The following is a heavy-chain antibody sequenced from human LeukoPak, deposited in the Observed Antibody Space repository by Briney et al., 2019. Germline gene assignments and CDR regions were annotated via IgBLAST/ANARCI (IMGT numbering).Heavy chain of an antibody. CDR1: GGSISSYY. CDR2: IYTSGST. Sequence: PSETLSLTCTVSGGSISSYYWSWIRQPAGKGLEWIGRIYTSGSTNYNPSLKSRVTMSVDTSKNQFSLKLSSVTAADTAVYYCASPTIFGVASDAFDIWGQGTMVTVSS. D-gene: IGHD3-3*01. CDR3: ASPTIFGVASDAFDI. V-gene: IGHV4-4*07. J-gene: IGHJ3*02.